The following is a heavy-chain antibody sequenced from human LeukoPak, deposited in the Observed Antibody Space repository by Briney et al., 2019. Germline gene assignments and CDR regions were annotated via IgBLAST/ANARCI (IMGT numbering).Heavy chain of an antibody. J-gene: IGHJ6*02. D-gene: IGHD3-3*01. Sequence: GGSLRLSCAASGFTFSSYSMNLVRQAPGKGLEWVSSMSSSSSYIYYADSVKGRFTISRDNAKNSLYLQMNSLRAEDTAVYYCARDYDFWSGYPWRDYYYYGMDVWGQGTTVTVSS. CDR3: ARDYDFWSGYPWRDYYYYGMDV. CDR2: MSSSSSYI. V-gene: IGHV3-21*01. CDR1: GFTFSSYS.